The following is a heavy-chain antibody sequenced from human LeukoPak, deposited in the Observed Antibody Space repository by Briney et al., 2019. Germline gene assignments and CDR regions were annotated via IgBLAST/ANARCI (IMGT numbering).Heavy chain of an antibody. Sequence: GGSLRLSCAASGFTFRTYSMNWVRKAPGKGLEWVSCISSSSSSIYYADSVKGRFTISRDNAKNSLYLQMNSLRDEDTAVYYCAREPRESCAAFDIWGQGTMVTVSS. J-gene: IGHJ3*02. CDR1: GFTFRTYS. CDR3: AREPRESCAAFDI. V-gene: IGHV3-48*02. CDR2: ISSSSSSI.